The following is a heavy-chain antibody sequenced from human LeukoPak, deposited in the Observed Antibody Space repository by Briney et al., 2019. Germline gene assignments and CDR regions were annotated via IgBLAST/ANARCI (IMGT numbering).Heavy chain of an antibody. CDR3: ARDEGGRYCSSTSCYNWFDP. J-gene: IGHJ5*02. V-gene: IGHV4-4*07. CDR2: IYTSGST. CDR1: GGSISSYY. Sequence: PSETLSLTCTVSGGSISSYYWSWIRQPAGKGLEWIGRIYTSGSTNYNPSLKSRVTISVDTSKNQFSLKLSSVTAADTAVYYCARDEGGRYCSSTSCYNWFDPWGQGTLVTVSS. D-gene: IGHD2-2*01.